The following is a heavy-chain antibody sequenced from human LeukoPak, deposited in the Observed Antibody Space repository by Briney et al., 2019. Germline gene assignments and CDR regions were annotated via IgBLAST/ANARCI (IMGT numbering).Heavy chain of an antibody. CDR1: GGSISSSNW. D-gene: IGHD3-22*01. J-gene: IGHJ4*02. CDR3: AGQYYDGSGSYYFDY. Sequence: SETLSLTCTVSGGSISSSNWWSWVRQPPGKGLEWIGEIYHSGSTNYNPSLKSRVTISVDKSKNQFSLNLSSVTAADTAVYYCAGQYYDGSGSYYFDYWGQGTLVTVSS. V-gene: IGHV4-4*02. CDR2: IYHSGST.